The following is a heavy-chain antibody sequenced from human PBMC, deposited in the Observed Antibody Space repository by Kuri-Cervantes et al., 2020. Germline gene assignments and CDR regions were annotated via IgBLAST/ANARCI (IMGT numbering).Heavy chain of an antibody. CDR1: GFTFGDYA. Sequence: GESLKISCTASGFTFGDYAMSWVRQAPGKGLEWVSAISGSGGSTYYADSVKGRFTISRDNSKNTLYLQMNSLRAEDTAVYYCAKRRSYSRIFDYWGQGTLVTVSS. CDR3: AKRRSYSRIFDY. J-gene: IGHJ4*02. D-gene: IGHD6-13*01. V-gene: IGHV3-23*01. CDR2: ISGSGGST.